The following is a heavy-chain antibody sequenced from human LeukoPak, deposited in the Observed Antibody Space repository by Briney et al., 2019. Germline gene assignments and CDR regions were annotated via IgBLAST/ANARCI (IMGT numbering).Heavy chain of an antibody. Sequence: GGSLRLSCAASGFIFSSYWMSWVRQAPGKGLEWVAHIKQDGSEKNYVDSVKGRFTISRDNSKNTLYLQMNSLRAEDTAVYYCARDMATITLDVWGQGTTVTVSS. CDR3: ARDMATITLDV. CDR2: IKQDGSEK. CDR1: GFIFSSYW. V-gene: IGHV3-7*01. J-gene: IGHJ6*02. D-gene: IGHD5-24*01.